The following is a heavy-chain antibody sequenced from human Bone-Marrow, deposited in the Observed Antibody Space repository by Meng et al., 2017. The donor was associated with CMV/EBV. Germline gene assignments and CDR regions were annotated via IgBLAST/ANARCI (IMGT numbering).Heavy chain of an antibody. CDR1: GFTFSSYW. CDR3: LRCTNTSCYDF. Sequence: GESLKISCAASGFTFSSYWMHWVRQAPGKGLVWVSRVNSDESITSYADSVKGRFTVSRDNAKNTLYLQMSSLRAEDTAVYYCLRCTNTSCYDFWGQGTLGTVSS. V-gene: IGHV3-74*01. J-gene: IGHJ4*02. CDR2: VNSDESIT. D-gene: IGHD2-2*01.